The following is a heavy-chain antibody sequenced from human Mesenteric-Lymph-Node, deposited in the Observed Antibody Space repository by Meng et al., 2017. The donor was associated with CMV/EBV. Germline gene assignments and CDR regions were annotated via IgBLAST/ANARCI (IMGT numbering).Heavy chain of an antibody. CDR3: ARDQGWSGYFLDY. CDR2: ITGSGGST. Sequence: ASGLTFSSYAVSWVRQAPGKGLEWVSAITGSGGSTFYADSLKGRFTISRDNSKNTLYLQMNSLRAEDAAVYYCARDQGWSGYFLDYWGQGTLVTVSS. D-gene: IGHD3-3*01. CDR1: GLTFSSYA. V-gene: IGHV3-23*01. J-gene: IGHJ4*02.